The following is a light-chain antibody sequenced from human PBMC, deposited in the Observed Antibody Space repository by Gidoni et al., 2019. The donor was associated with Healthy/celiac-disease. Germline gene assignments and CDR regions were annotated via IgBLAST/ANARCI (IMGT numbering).Light chain of an antibody. CDR1: QSISSW. CDR2: KAS. V-gene: IGKV1-5*03. Sequence: DIQMTQSPSTLSASVGDRVTITCRASQSISSWLDWYQQKPGNAPKLRIYKASSLESGVPSRFSGSGSGTEFTLTISSLQPDDFATYYCQQYNSYSWTFGQGTKVEIK. CDR3: QQYNSYSWT. J-gene: IGKJ1*01.